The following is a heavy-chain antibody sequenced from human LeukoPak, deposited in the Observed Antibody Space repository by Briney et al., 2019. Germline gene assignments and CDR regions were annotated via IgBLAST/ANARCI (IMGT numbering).Heavy chain of an antibody. Sequence: GGSLRLSCAASGFTFSSYAMSWVRQAPGKGLEWVSGISESGGYTYYAVSVKGRFTIFRDNSKNTLYLQMNSLRAEDTAVYYCAKGFRPSYGSGSYYGVDVWGQGTTVTVSS. CDR3: AKGFRPSYGSGSYYGVDV. D-gene: IGHD3-10*01. V-gene: IGHV3-23*01. CDR2: ISESGGYT. CDR1: GFTFSSYA. J-gene: IGHJ6*02.